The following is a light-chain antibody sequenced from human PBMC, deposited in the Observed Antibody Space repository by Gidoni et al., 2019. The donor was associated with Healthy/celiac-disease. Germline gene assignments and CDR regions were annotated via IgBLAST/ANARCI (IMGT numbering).Light chain of an antibody. V-gene: IGKV3-20*01. CDR2: GAS. CDR1: QSVCSSY. Sequence: DIVLTQSPGTLSLSPGERATLSCRASQSVCSSYLARYQQKPGQAPRLLINGASTRATGIPDRFSGSGSGTDFTLTISRLEPEDFAVYYCQQYGSSPRTFGQGTKVEIK. CDR3: QQYGSSPRT. J-gene: IGKJ1*01.